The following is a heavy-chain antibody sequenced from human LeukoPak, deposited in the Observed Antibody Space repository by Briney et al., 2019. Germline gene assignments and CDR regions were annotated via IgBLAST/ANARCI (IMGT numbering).Heavy chain of an antibody. J-gene: IGHJ5*02. CDR2: INPNSGGT. Sequence: GASVKVSFKASGYTFTDYYMHWVRQAPGQGLEWMGWINPNSGGTNYAQKFQGRVTITRDTSISTAYMELSRLRSDDTAVYYCARVEIAAAFDPWGQGTLVTVSS. CDR1: GYTFTDYY. CDR3: ARVEIAAAFDP. D-gene: IGHD6-13*01. V-gene: IGHV1-2*02.